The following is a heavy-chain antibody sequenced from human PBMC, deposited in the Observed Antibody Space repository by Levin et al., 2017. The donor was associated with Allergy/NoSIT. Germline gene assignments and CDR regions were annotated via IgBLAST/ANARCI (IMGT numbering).Heavy chain of an antibody. CDR2: ISSSSSYI. V-gene: IGHV3-21*01. J-gene: IGHJ6*02. D-gene: IGHD2-15*01. Sequence: GGSLRLSCAASGFTFSSYSMNWVRQAPGKGLEWVSSISSSSSYIYYADSVKGRFTISRDNAKNSLYLQMNSLRAEDTAVYYCARDRTDCSGGSCYLAPNYYYDYGMDVWGQGTTVTVSS. CDR3: ARDRTDCSGGSCYLAPNYYYDYGMDV. CDR1: GFTFSSYS.